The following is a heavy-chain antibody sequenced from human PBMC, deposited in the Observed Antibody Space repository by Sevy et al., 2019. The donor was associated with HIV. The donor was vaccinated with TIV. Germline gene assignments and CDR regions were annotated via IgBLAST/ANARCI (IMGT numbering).Heavy chain of an antibody. D-gene: IGHD1-1*01. J-gene: IGHJ4*02. CDR3: ARLRLLAGVTTGSYYFDY. CDR1: GGSISSSSYY. Sequence: SETLSLTCTVSGGSISSSSYYWGWIRQPPGKGLEWIAIIYYSGSTYYNPSLKSRVTIFVDTSKNQFSLNLSPVTASDTALYYCARLRLLAGVTTGSYYFDYWGQGTLVTVSS. CDR2: IYYSGST. V-gene: IGHV4-39*01.